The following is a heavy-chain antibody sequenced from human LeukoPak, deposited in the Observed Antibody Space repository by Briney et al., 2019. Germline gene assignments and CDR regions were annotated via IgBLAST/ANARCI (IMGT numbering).Heavy chain of an antibody. Sequence: GGSLRLSCAASGFTVSSNYMSWVRQAPGKGLEWVSVIYSGGSTYYADSVKGRFTISRDNSKNTLYLQMNSLRAEDTAVYYCAKEAGVAYYYDSSVYWGQGTLVTVSS. D-gene: IGHD3-22*01. V-gene: IGHV3-53*01. CDR3: AKEAGVAYYYDSSVY. J-gene: IGHJ4*02. CDR2: IYSGGST. CDR1: GFTVSSNY.